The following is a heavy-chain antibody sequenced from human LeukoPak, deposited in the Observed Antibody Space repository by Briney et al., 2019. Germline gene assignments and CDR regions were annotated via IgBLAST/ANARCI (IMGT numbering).Heavy chain of an antibody. J-gene: IGHJ4*02. CDR1: GASVSSGGYY. D-gene: IGHD3-10*01. CDR3: ARRGGSGRSFDY. Sequence: SETLSLTCTVSGASVSSGGYYWSWLRQPPGKGLEWIGYIYYSGSTNYNPSLKSRVTISVDTSNNQFSLKVSSVTAADTAVYYCARRGGSGRSFDYWGQGTLVTVSS. V-gene: IGHV4-61*08. CDR2: IYYSGST.